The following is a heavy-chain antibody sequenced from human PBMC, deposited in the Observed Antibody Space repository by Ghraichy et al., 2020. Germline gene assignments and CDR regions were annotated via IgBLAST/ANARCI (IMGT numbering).Heavy chain of an antibody. CDR2: INHSGST. CDR3: ARGALSQNPNFQH. CDR1: GGSFSGYY. Sequence: SETLSLTCAVYGGSFSGYYWSWIRQPPGKGLEWIGEINHSGSTNYNPSLKSRVTISVDTSKNQFSLKLSSVTAADTAVYYCARGALSQNPNFQHWGQGTLVTVSS. D-gene: IGHD3-9*01. J-gene: IGHJ1*01. V-gene: IGHV4-34*01.